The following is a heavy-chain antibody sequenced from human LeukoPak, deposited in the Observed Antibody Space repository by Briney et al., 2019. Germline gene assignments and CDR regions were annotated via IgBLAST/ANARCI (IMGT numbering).Heavy chain of an antibody. CDR1: GFTFSSYG. CDR3: ASLDSSSPDY. J-gene: IGHJ4*02. D-gene: IGHD6-13*01. Sequence: GSLRLSCAASGFTFSSYGMSWIRQPPGKGLEWIGEINHSGSTNYNPSLKSRVTISVDKSKNQFSLKLSSVTAADTAVYYCASLDSSSPDYWGQGTLVTVSS. V-gene: IGHV4-34*01. CDR2: INHSGST.